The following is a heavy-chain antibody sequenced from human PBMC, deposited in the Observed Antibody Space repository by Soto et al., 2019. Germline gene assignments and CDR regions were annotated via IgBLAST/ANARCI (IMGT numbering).Heavy chain of an antibody. J-gene: IGHJ4*01. V-gene: IGHV3-48*02. CDR2: ISSGSDTI. D-gene: IGHD1-26*01. CDR3: ARVSKTWEDDY. Sequence: EVQLVESGGGLVQPGGSLRLSCSVSGFTFSDYGVNWVRQAPGKGLEWISYISSGSDTIYYAESVQGRFTISRDDAKNSLFLQMNNLRNEDTAVYYCARVSKTWEDDYWGHGNLVTVSS. CDR1: GFTFSDYG.